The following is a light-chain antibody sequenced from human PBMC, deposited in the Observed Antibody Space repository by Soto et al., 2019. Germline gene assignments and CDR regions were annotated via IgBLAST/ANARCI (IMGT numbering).Light chain of an antibody. CDR3: QQYNNWVT. Sequence: EIVMTQSPATLSVSPGERATLSCRASQSVSSNLAWYQQKPGQAPRLLSYGASTRATGIPARFSGSGSATEFTLTISSLQSEDFEVYYCQQYNNWVTFGGGTKVEIK. V-gene: IGKV3-15*01. CDR1: QSVSSN. J-gene: IGKJ4*01. CDR2: GAS.